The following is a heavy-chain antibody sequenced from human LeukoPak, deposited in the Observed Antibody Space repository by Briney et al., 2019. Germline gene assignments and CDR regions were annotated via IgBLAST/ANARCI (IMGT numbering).Heavy chain of an antibody. J-gene: IGHJ4*02. CDR3: ASRPYCSSTSCLPDY. CDR2: IIPILGIA. V-gene: IGHV1-69*02. D-gene: IGHD2-2*01. CDR1: GGTFSSYT. Sequence: GASVKVSCKASGGTFSSYTISWVRQAPGQGPEWMGRIIPILGIANYAQKFQGRVTITADKSTSTAYMELSSLRSEDTAVYYCASRPYCSSTSCLPDYWGQGTLVTVSS.